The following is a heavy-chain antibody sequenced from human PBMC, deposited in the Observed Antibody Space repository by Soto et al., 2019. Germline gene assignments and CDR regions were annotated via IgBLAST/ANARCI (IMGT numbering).Heavy chain of an antibody. D-gene: IGHD5-12*01. Sequence: ASVKVSCKASGYTFTGYYMHWLRQAPGQGLEWMGWINPNSGGTNYAQKFQGWVTMTRDTSISTAYMELSRLRSDDTAVYYCARASEDIVATFDYWGQGTLVTVSS. CDR2: INPNSGGT. V-gene: IGHV1-2*04. J-gene: IGHJ4*02. CDR1: GYTFTGYY. CDR3: ARASEDIVATFDY.